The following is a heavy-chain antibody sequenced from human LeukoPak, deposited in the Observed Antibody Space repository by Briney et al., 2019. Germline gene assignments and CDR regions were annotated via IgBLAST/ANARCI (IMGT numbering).Heavy chain of an antibody. Sequence: ASVEVSCKASGYTFTSYGISWVRQAPGQGLEWMGWISAYNGNTNYAQKLQGRVTMTTDTSTSTAYMELRSLRSDDTAVYYCAREMIAVAGPAVGYWGQGTLVTVSS. CDR2: ISAYNGNT. CDR1: GYTFTSYG. D-gene: IGHD6-19*01. J-gene: IGHJ4*02. CDR3: AREMIAVAGPAVGY. V-gene: IGHV1-18*01.